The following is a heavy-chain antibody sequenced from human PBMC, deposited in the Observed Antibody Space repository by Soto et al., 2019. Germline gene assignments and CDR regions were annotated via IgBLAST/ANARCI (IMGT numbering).Heavy chain of an antibody. CDR1: GFTFSDYY. Sequence: GGSMRLSCAASGFTFSDYYMSWIRQAPGKGLEWVSYISSSSSYTNYADSVKGRFTISRDNAKNSLYLQMNSLRAEDTAVYYCARDLTGTTGFFDYWGQGTLVTVSS. CDR3: ARDLTGTTGFFDY. J-gene: IGHJ4*02. D-gene: IGHD1-7*01. CDR2: ISSSSSYT. V-gene: IGHV3-11*06.